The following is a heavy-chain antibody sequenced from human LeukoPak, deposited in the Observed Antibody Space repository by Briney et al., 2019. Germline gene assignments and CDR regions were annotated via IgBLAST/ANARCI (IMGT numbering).Heavy chain of an antibody. CDR2: INHSGST. Sequence: SETLSLTCTVSGGSISGYYWSWIRQPPGKGLEWIGEINHSGSTNYNPSLKSRVTISVDTSKNQFSLKLSSVTAADTAVYYCARGRHDSSGYYQRDYYYMDVWGKGTTVTVSS. J-gene: IGHJ6*03. CDR3: ARGRHDSSGYYQRDYYYMDV. D-gene: IGHD3-22*01. CDR1: GGSISGYY. V-gene: IGHV4-34*01.